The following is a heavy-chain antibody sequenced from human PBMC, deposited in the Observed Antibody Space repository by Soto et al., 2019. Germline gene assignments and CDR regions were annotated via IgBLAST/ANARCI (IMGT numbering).Heavy chain of an antibody. CDR3: ASDDSSGWYSGSDY. D-gene: IGHD6-19*01. Sequence: QVQLQQWGAGLLKPSETLSLTCAVYGGSFSGYYWSWIRQPPGKGLEWIGEINHSGSTNYNPSLKSRVTTSVDTSKNPFSRKLSSVTAADTAVYYCASDDSSGWYSGSDYWGQGTLVTVSS. CDR1: GGSFSGYY. V-gene: IGHV4-34*01. J-gene: IGHJ4*02. CDR2: INHSGST.